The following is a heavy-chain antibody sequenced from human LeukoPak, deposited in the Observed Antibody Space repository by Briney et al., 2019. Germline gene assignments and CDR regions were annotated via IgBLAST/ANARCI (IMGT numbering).Heavy chain of an antibody. CDR2: IIPIFGTA. CDR1: GGTFSSYA. CDR3: AREGAVVSRNGAFDI. Sequence: SVKVSCKASGGTFSSYAISWVRQAPGQGLEWMGGIIPIFGTANYAQKFQDRVTITADESTSTAYMELSSLRSEDTAVYYCAREGAVVSRNGAFDIWGQGTMVTVSS. V-gene: IGHV1-69*01. D-gene: IGHD2-21*01. J-gene: IGHJ3*02.